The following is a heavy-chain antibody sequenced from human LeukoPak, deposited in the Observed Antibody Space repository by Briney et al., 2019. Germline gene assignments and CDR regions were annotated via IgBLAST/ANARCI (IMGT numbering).Heavy chain of an antibody. V-gene: IGHV3-30-3*01. CDR3: AKVFLVGAFDY. J-gene: IGHJ4*02. CDR1: GFTFSSYA. D-gene: IGHD1-26*01. Sequence: GRSLRLSCAASGFTFSSYAMHWVRQAPGKGLEWVAVISYDGSNKYYADSVKGRFTISRDNSKNTLYLQMNSLRAEDTAVYYCAKVFLVGAFDYWGQGTLVTVSS. CDR2: ISYDGSNK.